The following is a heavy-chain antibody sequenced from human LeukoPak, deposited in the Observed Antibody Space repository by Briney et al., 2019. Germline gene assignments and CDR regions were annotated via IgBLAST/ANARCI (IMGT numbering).Heavy chain of an antibody. D-gene: IGHD3-10*01. CDR2: INTGNGNT. J-gene: IGHJ4*02. Sequence: ASVKVSCKASGYTFTDYAIHWVRQASGQRLEWMGWINTGNGNTRYSQKFQDRFTIARDTSASTAYMELSSLRSEDTAVYYCARDYGSGSLHYWGQGTLVTVSS. CDR3: ARDYGSGSLHY. V-gene: IGHV1-3*04. CDR1: GYTFTDYA.